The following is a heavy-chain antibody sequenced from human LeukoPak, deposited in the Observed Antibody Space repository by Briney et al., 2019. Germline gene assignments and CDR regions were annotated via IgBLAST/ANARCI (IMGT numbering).Heavy chain of an antibody. CDR3: ARDHTTGSGYYYSGMDV. CDR1: GFTFSSYG. D-gene: IGHD1-1*01. V-gene: IGHV3-30*03. J-gene: IGHJ6*02. Sequence: GGSLRLSCAASGFTFSSYGMHWVRQAPGKGLEWVAVISYDGSNKYYADSVKGRFTISRDNSKNTLYLQMNSLRAEDTAVYYCARDHTTGSGYYYSGMDVWGQGTTVTVSS. CDR2: ISYDGSNK.